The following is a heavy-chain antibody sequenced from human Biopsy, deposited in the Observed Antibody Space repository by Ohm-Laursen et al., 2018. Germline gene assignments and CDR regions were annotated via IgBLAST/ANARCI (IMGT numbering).Heavy chain of an antibody. Sequence: SVKVSCKAPGFTFSSSAVQWARQARGQRLEWIGWIVVGSGHTNYAQKFQERATITRDMSTSTAYMELTSLRSEDTAVYYCAATSTLYYYYYAMDVWDQGTTITVSS. V-gene: IGHV1-58*01. CDR3: AATSTLYYYYYAMDV. CDR2: IVVGSGHT. J-gene: IGHJ6*02. CDR1: GFTFSSSA.